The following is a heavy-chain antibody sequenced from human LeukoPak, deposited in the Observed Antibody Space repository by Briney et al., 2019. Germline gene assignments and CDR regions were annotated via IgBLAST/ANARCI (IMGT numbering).Heavy chain of an antibody. CDR1: GFPFSTYD. V-gene: IGHV3-33*01. CDR2: IWYDGISK. D-gene: IGHD3-16*01. CDR3: AGAERKAEAIFGGGFDY. J-gene: IGHJ4*02. Sequence: QPGVSQTLSCAASGFPFSTYDIHGVRQARGRGVEWVAYIWYDGISKYYAGSVGGRFIIPRDNSNNTLYLQMNSLRAEETAVNCGAGAERKAEAIFGGGFDYWGQGTLVTVSS.